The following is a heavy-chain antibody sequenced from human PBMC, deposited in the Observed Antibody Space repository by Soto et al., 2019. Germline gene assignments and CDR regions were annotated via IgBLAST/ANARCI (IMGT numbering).Heavy chain of an antibody. Sequence: GGSLRLSCAASGFTFSTYGVQWVRQAPGKGLEWVAVISSDGSEKYYAGSVKGRVSISRDNSNSTQYLQMDSGRVEATAVYSCAKGAVTTSLYYFDYWGQEPLVTVPP. J-gene: IGHJ4*02. D-gene: IGHD4-17*01. CDR3: AKGAVTTSLYYFDY. CDR1: GFTFSTYG. CDR2: ISSDGSEK. V-gene: IGHV3-30*18.